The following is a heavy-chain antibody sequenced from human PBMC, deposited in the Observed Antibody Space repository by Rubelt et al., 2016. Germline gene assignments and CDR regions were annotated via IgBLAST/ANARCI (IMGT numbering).Heavy chain of an antibody. Sequence: QLQLQESGPGLVKPSETLSLTCTVSGGSISSSSYYWGWIRQPPGKGLEWIGSIHYSGSTNYNPSLKSRVTISVDTSKNQFSLRMGSVTAADTAVYYCARGRDYGDFPPLGYWCQGTLVTVSS. D-gene: IGHD4-17*01. CDR3: ARGRDYGDFPPLGY. CDR2: IHYSGST. CDR1: GGSISSSSYY. V-gene: IGHV4-39*07. J-gene: IGHJ4*02.